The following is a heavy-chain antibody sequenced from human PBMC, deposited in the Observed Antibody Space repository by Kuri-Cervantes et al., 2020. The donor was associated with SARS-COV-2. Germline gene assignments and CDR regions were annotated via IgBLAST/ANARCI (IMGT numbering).Heavy chain of an antibody. CDR1: GYTFTSYA. V-gene: IGHV7-4-1*02. J-gene: IGHJ6*02. D-gene: IGHD6-19*01. CDR3: ARDQEQQWLARYYGMDV. CDR2: INTNTGNP. Sequence: ASVKVSCKASGYTFTSYAMNWVRQAPGQGLEWMGWINTNTGNPTYAQGFTGRFVFSLDTSVSTAYLQISSLKAEDTAVYYCARDQEQQWLARYYGMDVWGQGTTVTVSS.